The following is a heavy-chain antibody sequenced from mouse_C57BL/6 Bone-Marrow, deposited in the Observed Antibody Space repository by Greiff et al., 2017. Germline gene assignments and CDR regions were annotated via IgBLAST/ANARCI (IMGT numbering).Heavy chain of an antibody. CDR1: GYTFTDYY. J-gene: IGHJ2*01. CDR3: ARGYSNYVDY. CDR2: INPNNGGT. V-gene: IGHV1-26*01. D-gene: IGHD2-5*01. Sequence: VQLQQSGPELVKPGASVKISCKASGYTFTDYYMNWVKQSHGKSLEWIGDINPNNGGTSYNQKFKGKATLTVDKSSSTAYMELRSLTSEDSAVYYCARGYSNYVDYWGQGTTLTVSS.